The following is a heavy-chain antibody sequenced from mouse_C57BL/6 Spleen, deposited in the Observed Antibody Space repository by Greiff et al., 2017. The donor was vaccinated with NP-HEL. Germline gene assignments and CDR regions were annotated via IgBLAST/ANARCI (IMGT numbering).Heavy chain of an antibody. CDR2: IYPGDGDT. CDR3: ARNSNSAY. Sequence: VKLQESGPELVKPGASVKISCKASGYAFSSSWMNWVKQRPGKGLEWIGRIYPGDGDTNYNGKFKGKATLTADKSSSTAYMQLSSLTSEDSAVYFCARNSNSAYWGQGTLVTVSA. J-gene: IGHJ3*01. CDR1: GYAFSSSW. D-gene: IGHD2-5*01. V-gene: IGHV1-82*01.